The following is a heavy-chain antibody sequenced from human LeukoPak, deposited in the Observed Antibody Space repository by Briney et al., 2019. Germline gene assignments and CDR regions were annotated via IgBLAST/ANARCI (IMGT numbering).Heavy chain of an antibody. D-gene: IGHD5-12*01. J-gene: IGHJ4*02. Sequence: ASVKVSCKASGYTFTGYYTHWVRQAPGQGLEWMGWINPNSGGTNYAQKFQGRVTMTRDTSISTAYMELSRLRSDDTAVYYCATADMSGYEPFDYWGQGTLVTVSS. CDR2: INPNSGGT. CDR3: ATADMSGYEPFDY. V-gene: IGHV1-2*02. CDR1: GYTFTGYY.